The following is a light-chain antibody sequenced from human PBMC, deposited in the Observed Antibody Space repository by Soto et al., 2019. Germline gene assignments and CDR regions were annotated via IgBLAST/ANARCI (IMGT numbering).Light chain of an antibody. J-gene: IGKJ1*01. CDR1: RSLLDSADGNTY. Sequence: DVVLTQTPLSLPVTPGEPASISCRSSRSLLDSADGNTYLDWFLQKPGQSPQLLIHTLSYRASGVLDRFSGSWSGTDFTLKISRLEAEDVGVYYCMQRIDFPPTFGQGTKVEIK. CDR3: MQRIDFPPT. CDR2: TLS. V-gene: IGKV2-40*01.